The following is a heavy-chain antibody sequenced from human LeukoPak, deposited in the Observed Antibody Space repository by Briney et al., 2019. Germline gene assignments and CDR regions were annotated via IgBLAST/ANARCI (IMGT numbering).Heavy chain of an antibody. J-gene: IGHJ4*02. CDR2: INHSGST. Sequence: SETLSLTCAVYGGSFSGYYWSWIRQPPGKGLEWIGEINHSGSTNYNPSLKSRVTISVDTSKNQFSLRLSSVTAADTAVYYCARVFSMTHVDYWGQGTLVTVSS. V-gene: IGHV4-34*01. CDR3: ARVFSMTHVDY. D-gene: IGHD2-21*02. CDR1: GGSFSGYY.